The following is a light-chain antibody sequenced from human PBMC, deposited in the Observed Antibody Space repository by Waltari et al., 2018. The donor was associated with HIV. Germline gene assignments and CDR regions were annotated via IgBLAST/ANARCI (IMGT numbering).Light chain of an antibody. V-gene: IGLV2-11*01. CDR3: CSFASHL. J-gene: IGLJ3*02. Sequence: QPALTQPRSVSGSPGQPVTISCTGSNSDLGPYNYVSWYQQYPGKAPKLIIYDVKWRPSGVPDRFSGSKSGNTASLTISGLQADDEADYYCCSFASHLFGGGTKLTVL. CDR2: DVK. CDR1: NSDLGPYNY.